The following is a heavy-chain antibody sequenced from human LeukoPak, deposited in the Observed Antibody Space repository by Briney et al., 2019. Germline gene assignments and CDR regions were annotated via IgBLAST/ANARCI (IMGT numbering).Heavy chain of an antibody. CDR3: AKASSGWYPREDY. Sequence: PGGSLRLSCAASGFTVSSNYMSWVRQAPGKGLEWVSVIYSGGSTYYADSVKGRFTISRHNSKNTLYLQMNSLRAEDTAVYYCAKASSGWYPREDYWGQGTLVTVSS. V-gene: IGHV3-53*01. D-gene: IGHD6-19*01. CDR1: GFTVSSNY. J-gene: IGHJ4*02. CDR2: IYSGGST.